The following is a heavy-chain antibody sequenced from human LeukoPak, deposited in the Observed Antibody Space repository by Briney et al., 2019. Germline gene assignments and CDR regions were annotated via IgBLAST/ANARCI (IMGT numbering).Heavy chain of an antibody. D-gene: IGHD6-13*01. J-gene: IGHJ4*02. V-gene: IGHV1-69*04. Sequence: SVKVSCKASGGTFSSYAISWVRQAPGQGLEWMGRIIPILGIANYAQRFQGRVTITADKSTSTAYMELSSLRSEDTAVYYCASWDKVAAAGSWGQGTLVTVSS. CDR1: GGTFSSYA. CDR3: ASWDKVAAAGS. CDR2: IIPILGIA.